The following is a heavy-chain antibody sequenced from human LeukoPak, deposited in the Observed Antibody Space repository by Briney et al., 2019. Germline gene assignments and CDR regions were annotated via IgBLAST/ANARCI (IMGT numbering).Heavy chain of an antibody. CDR3: ARAPERTAPKRRIYYYYYMDV. Sequence: ASVKVSCKASGYTFTSYDINWVRQATGQGLEWMGWMNPNSGNTGYAQKFQGRVTMTRNTSISTAYMELSSLRSEDTAVYYCARAPERTAPKRRIYYYYYMDVWGKGTTVTVSS. CDR2: MNPNSGNT. CDR1: GYTFTSYD. V-gene: IGHV1-8*01. D-gene: IGHD1-14*01. J-gene: IGHJ6*03.